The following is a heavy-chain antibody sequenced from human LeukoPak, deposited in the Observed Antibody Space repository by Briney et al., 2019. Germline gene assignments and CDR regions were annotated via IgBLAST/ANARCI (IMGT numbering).Heavy chain of an antibody. CDR1: GYTFTSYG. CDR2: ISAYNGNT. J-gene: IGHJ6*02. CDR3: ARDGKVVTMIVGTFVDYYYYGMDV. Sequence: GASVKVSCKASGYTFTSYGISWVRQAPGQGLEGMGWISAYNGNTNYAQKLQGRVTMTTDTSTSTAYLELRSLRSDDTAVYYCARDGKVVTMIVGTFVDYYYYGMDVWGQGTTVTVSS. V-gene: IGHV1-18*01. D-gene: IGHD3-22*01.